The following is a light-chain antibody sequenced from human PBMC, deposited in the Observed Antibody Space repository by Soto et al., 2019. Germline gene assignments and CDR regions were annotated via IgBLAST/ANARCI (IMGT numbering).Light chain of an antibody. V-gene: IGLV2-14*01. J-gene: IGLJ1*01. CDR3: NSLRVNHLYV. CDR1: SSDVGRYNT. Sequence: QSVLTQPASVSGSPGQTITISCTGTSSDVGRYNTVSWYQHHPDKAPKLIIYEVTHRPAGISDRFSASKSGNTASLTISGLQAEDEADYYCNSLRVNHLYVFGSGTKVTVL. CDR2: EVT.